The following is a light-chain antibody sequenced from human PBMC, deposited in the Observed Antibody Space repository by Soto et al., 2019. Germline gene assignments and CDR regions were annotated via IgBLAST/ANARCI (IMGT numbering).Light chain of an antibody. J-gene: IGKJ1*01. V-gene: IGKV1-5*03. CDR3: QQYNSYG. CDR2: KAS. CDR1: QSISSW. Sequence: DIPMTQSPSTLSASVGDRVTITCRASQSISSWLAWYQQKPGKAPKLLIYKASSLESGVPSRFSGSGSGTEFTLTISSLQPDDFATYYCQQYNSYGFGQGTKVEIK.